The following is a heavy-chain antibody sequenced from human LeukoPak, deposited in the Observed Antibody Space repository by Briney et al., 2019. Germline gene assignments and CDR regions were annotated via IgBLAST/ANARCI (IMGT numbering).Heavy chain of an antibody. CDR2: IYHSGST. CDR1: GCSISSGGYY. CDR3: AIGEDTAMVHVPQFGY. J-gene: IGHJ4*02. V-gene: IGHV4-30-2*01. D-gene: IGHD5-18*01. Sequence: SETLSLTCTVSGCSISSGGYYWSWIRQPPGKGLEWIGYIYHSGSTYYNPSLKSRVTISVDRSKNQFSLQLSSVTAADTAVYYCAIGEDTAMVHVPQFGYWGQGTLVTVSS.